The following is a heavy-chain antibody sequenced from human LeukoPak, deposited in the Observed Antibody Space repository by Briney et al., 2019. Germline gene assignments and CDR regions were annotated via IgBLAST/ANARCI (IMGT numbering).Heavy chain of an antibody. D-gene: IGHD3-10*01. CDR3: AKDFGSAHYYGSGSYVDY. CDR2: IRYDGSNK. V-gene: IGHV3-30*02. J-gene: IGHJ4*02. CDR1: GFTFSSYG. Sequence: PGGSLRLSCAASGFTFSSYGMHLVRQAPGKGLEWAAFIRYDGSNKYYADSVKGRFTISRDNSKNTLHLQMNSLRAEDTAVYYCAKDFGSAHYYGSGSYVDYWGQGTLVTVSS.